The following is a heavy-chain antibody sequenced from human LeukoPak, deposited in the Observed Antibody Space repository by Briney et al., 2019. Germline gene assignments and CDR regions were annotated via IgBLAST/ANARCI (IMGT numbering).Heavy chain of an antibody. CDR2: INHSGGT. J-gene: IGHJ4*02. Sequence: SETLSLTCTVYGGSFSDYFWTWIRQSPGKGLEWIGEINHSGGTKYNPSLMSRVTMSLSMSKRQFSLNLTSVTAADMAVYYCARMRLADYVWGNYRSQSVLDFWGQGTLVTVSS. V-gene: IGHV4-34*01. D-gene: IGHD3-16*02. CDR3: ARMRLADYVWGNYRSQSVLDF. CDR1: GGSFSDYF.